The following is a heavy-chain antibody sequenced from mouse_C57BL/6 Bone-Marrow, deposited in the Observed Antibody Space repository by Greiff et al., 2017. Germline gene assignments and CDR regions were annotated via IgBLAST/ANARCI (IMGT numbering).Heavy chain of an antibody. CDR3: ATGYGSNYFDD. V-gene: IGHV5-17*01. CDR2: ISSGSSTI. D-gene: IGHD1-1*01. Sequence: DVKLVESGGGLVKPGGSLKLSCAASGFTFSDYGMHWVRQAPEKGLEWVAYISSGSSTIYYADTVKGRFTIARDSAKNTLFLQITSLRSEATAMYYCATGYGSNYFDDWGQGTTLPVAS. J-gene: IGHJ2*01. CDR1: GFTFSDYG.